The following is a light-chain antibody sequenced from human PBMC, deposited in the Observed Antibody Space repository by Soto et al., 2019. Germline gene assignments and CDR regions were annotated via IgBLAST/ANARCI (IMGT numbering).Light chain of an antibody. CDR3: HQYNSYS. J-gene: IGKJ1*01. CDR1: QSIGSW. CDR2: DAS. Sequence: DIQMTQSPSTLSASLGDRVTITCRASQSIGSWLAWYQQKPGKAPKLLIYDASSLQSGVPSRFSGSGFGTEFTLTISSLQPDDFATYYCHQYNSYSFGQGAKV. V-gene: IGKV1-5*01.